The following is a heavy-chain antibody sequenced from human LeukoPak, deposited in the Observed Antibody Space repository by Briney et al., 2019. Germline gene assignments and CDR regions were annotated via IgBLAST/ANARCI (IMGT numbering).Heavy chain of an antibody. CDR3: ARVYCSSTSCYRGAFDI. CDR1: GYTFNSYD. V-gene: IGHV1-8*01. D-gene: IGHD2-2*02. CDR2: MNPNTGNT. J-gene: IGHJ3*02. Sequence: ASVKVSCKASGYTFNSYDINWVRQATGQGLEWMGWMNPNTGNTGYGERFQGRVTITTDESTSTAYMELSSLRSEDTAVYYCARVYCSSTSCYRGAFDIWGQGTMVTVSS.